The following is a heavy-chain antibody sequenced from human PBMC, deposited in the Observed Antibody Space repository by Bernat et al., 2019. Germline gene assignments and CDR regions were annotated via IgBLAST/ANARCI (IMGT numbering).Heavy chain of an antibody. CDR3: AKDTGSSTSSLSYMDV. CDR1: GFTFDDYA. D-gene: IGHD2-2*01. V-gene: IGHV3-9*01. J-gene: IGHJ6*03. Sequence: EVQLVESGGGLVQPGRSLRLSCAASGFTFDDYAMHWVRQAPGKGLEWVSGISWNSGSLGYADSVKGRFTIPRDNAKNSLYLQMNSLRAEDTALYYCAKDTGSSTSSLSYMDVWGKGTTVTVSS. CDR2: ISWNSGSL.